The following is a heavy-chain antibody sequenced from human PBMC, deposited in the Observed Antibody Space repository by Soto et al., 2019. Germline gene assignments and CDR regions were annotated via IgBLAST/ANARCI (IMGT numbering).Heavy chain of an antibody. CDR3: ARDVSKWELRAFDI. Sequence: ASVKVSCKASGYTFTSYAMHWVRQAPGQRLEWMGWINAGNGNTKYSQKFQGRVTITRDTFASTAYMELSSLRSEDTAVYYCARDVSKWELRAFDIWGQGTMVTVSS. V-gene: IGHV1-3*01. D-gene: IGHD1-26*01. J-gene: IGHJ3*02. CDR1: GYTFTSYA. CDR2: INAGNGNT.